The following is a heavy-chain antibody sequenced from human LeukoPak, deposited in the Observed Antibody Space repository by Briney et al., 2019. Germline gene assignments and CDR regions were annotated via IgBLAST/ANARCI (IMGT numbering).Heavy chain of an antibody. D-gene: IGHD4-11*01. J-gene: IGHJ4*02. CDR3: ARSYYSNYRIDY. Sequence: GGSLRLSCAASGFTFNTYSMNWVRQAPGKGLEWVSSNSSSSSFVYYADSVKGRFSISRDNPKNSLYLQMNSLRAEDTAVYYCARSYYSNYRIDYWGQGTLVTVSS. V-gene: IGHV3-21*01. CDR1: GFTFNTYS. CDR2: NSSSSSFV.